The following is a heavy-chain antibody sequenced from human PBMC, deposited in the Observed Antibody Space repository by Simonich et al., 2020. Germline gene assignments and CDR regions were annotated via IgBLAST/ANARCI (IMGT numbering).Heavy chain of an antibody. Sequence: QVQLQQWGAGLLKPSETLSLTCAVYGGSFSGYYWSWIRQPPGKGLEWIGEINHSGRTNYNPALKRRGTISVDTSKNQFSLKLSSVTAADTAVYYCARGLIGGSYYYWCQGTLVTVSS. D-gene: IGHD1-26*01. CDR3: ARGLIGGSYYY. V-gene: IGHV4-34*01. J-gene: IGHJ4*02. CDR1: GGSFSGYY. CDR2: INHSGRT.